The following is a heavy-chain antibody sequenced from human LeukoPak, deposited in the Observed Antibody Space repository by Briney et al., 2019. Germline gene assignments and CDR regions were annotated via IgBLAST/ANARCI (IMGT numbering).Heavy chain of an antibody. Sequence: PSETLSLTCAVYGGSFSGYYWSWIRQPPGKGLEWIGEINHSGSTNYNPSLKSRVTISVDTSKNQFSLKLSSVTAADTAVYYCARGRRDGYSKRRVFDYRGQGTLVTVSS. J-gene: IGHJ4*02. CDR3: ARGRRDGYSKRRVFDY. CDR2: INHSGST. D-gene: IGHD5-24*01. V-gene: IGHV4-34*01. CDR1: GGSFSGYY.